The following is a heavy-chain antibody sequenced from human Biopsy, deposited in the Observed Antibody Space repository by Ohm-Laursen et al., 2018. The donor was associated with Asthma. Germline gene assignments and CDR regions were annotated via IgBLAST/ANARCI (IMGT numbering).Heavy chain of an antibody. CDR3: ASQSSGPDFWSGYYCLDY. V-gene: IGHV3-30*03. Sequence: SLRLSCSASGFTFSSYGMHWVRQAPGKGLEWVAVISYDGSNKYYADSVKGRFTISRDNSKNTLYLQMNSLRAEDTAMYYCASQSSGPDFWSGYYCLDYWGQGTLVTVSS. CDR2: ISYDGSNK. D-gene: IGHD3-3*01. J-gene: IGHJ4*02. CDR1: GFTFSSYG.